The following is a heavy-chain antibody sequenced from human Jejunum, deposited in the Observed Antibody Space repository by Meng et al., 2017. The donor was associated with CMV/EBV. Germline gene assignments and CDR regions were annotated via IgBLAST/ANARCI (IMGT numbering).Heavy chain of an antibody. CDR2: IKQDGTEK. D-gene: IGHD3-10*01. J-gene: IGHJ4*02. CDR1: NYW. CDR3: ARDWGHFSGSGSYYSRFDY. Sequence: NYWRSWVRQAPGKGLEWVANIKQDGTEKYYLDSVKGRFTISRDNAKNSLYLQMNSLRAEDTAVYYCARDWGHFSGSGSYYSRFDYWGQGTRVTVSS. V-gene: IGHV3-7*01.